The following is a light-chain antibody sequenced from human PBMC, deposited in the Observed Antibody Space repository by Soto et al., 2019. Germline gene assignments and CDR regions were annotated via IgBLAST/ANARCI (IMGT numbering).Light chain of an antibody. CDR1: QSVRSS. V-gene: IGKV3D-15*01. Sequence: EIVMTQSPATLSVSPGERATLSCRASQSVRSSLAWYQQKPGQAPRLLIYGASTRATGIPARFSGSGSGTEFTLTISSLQSEDFAVYYCQQHNNWPAITFGQGTRLEIK. CDR2: GAS. J-gene: IGKJ5*01. CDR3: QQHNNWPAIT.